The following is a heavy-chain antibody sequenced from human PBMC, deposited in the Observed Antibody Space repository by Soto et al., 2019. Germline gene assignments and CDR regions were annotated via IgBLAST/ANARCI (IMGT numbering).Heavy chain of an antibody. CDR3: AGECHEEGDC. J-gene: IGHJ4*02. V-gene: IGHV1-69*12. CDR2: IIPIFGTA. D-gene: IGHD2-21*01. Sequence: QVQLVQSGAEVKKPGSSVKVSCKASGGTFSSYAISWVRQAPGQGLEWMGGIIPIFGTANYAQKGQGRVTVRAGGSTRGAYMELSSRRSEDEAVDYCAGECHEEGDCWGQGALVTVSS. CDR1: GGTFSSYA.